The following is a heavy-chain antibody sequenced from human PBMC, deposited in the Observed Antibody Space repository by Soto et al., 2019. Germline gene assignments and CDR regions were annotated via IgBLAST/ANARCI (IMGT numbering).Heavy chain of an antibody. J-gene: IGHJ4*02. Sequence: SETLSLTCSVSGASMNNNSYYWGWIRQPPGKGLEWIGTIYYTGNTFYNPSLRSRVTISVDTSENQLSLSLTSLTVADTAVYYCARPRWKDGIKWGRGILVTVSS. CDR2: IYYTGNT. CDR1: GASMNNNSYY. D-gene: IGHD1-20*01. CDR3: ARPRWKDGIK. V-gene: IGHV4-39*01.